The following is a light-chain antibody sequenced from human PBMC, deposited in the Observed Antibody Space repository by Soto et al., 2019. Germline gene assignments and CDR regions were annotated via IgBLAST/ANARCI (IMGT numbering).Light chain of an antibody. V-gene: IGLV2-11*01. CDR1: SSDVGGYNY. CDR3: CSYAGSYTYV. Sequence: QSGLTQPRSASGSPGQSVTISCTGTSSDVGGYNYVSWYQQHPGKAPKLMIYDVSKRPSGVPDRFSGSKSGNTASLTISGLQAEDEADYYCCSYAGSYTYVFGTG. CDR2: DVS. J-gene: IGLJ1*01.